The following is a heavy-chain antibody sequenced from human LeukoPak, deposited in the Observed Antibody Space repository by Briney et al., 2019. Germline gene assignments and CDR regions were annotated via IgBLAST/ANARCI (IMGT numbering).Heavy chain of an antibody. V-gene: IGHV3-21*01. CDR2: ISSSSSYI. J-gene: IGHJ6*03. Sequence: GGSLRLSCAASGFTFSSYSMNWVRQAPGKGLEWVSSISSSSSYIYYADSVKGRFTISRDNAKNSLYLQMNSLRAEDTAVYYCARGPVVTLLLGYYYYYMDVWGKGTTVTVSS. CDR3: ARGPVVTLLLGYYYYYMDV. D-gene: IGHD4-23*01. CDR1: GFTFSSYS.